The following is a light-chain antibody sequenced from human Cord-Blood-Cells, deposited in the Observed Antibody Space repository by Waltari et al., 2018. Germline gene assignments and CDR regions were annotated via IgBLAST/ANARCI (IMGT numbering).Light chain of an antibody. V-gene: IGLV2-23*01. CDR1: GSDHASYNL. Sequence: QSALTQPASVSGSPGQSITISCTGTGSDHASYNLVSWDQQHPGKAPKLMIYEGSKRPSGVSNRFSGSKSGNTASLTISGLQAEDEADYYCCSYAGSSTWVFGGGTKLTVL. J-gene: IGLJ3*02. CDR2: EGS. CDR3: CSYAGSSTWV.